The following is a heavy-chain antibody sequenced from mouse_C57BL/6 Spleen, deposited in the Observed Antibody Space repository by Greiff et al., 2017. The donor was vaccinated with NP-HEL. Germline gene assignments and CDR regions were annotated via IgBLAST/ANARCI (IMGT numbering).Heavy chain of an antibody. CDR1: GYTFTSYW. V-gene: IGHV1-64*01. D-gene: IGHD2-4*01. CDR3: ARGDDNDDEFAD. J-gene: IGHJ3*01. CDR2: IHPTSGST. Sequence: VQLQQPGAELVKPGASVKLSCKASGYTFTSYWMHWVKQRPGQGLEWIGMIHPTSGSTNYNDKFKGKATLTVDKSSSTAYLQLSSLTAEDAAVYYSARGDDNDDEFADWGQGTLVTVSA.